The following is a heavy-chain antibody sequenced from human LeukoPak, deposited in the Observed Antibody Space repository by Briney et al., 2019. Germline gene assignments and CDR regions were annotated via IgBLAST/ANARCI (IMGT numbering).Heavy chain of an antibody. CDR1: GFSLSNYG. CDR3: AKGFYIVEVPAAHPYFDY. D-gene: IGHD2-2*01. J-gene: IGHJ4*02. Sequence: GGSLRLSCTTSGFSLSNYGMHWVRQAPGKGLEWVAFIRYDGTIKSYADSVKGRFTISRDNSKNTLYLQMNSLKPEDTAVYYCAKGFYIVEVPAAHPYFDYWGQGTLVTVSS. V-gene: IGHV3-30*02. CDR2: IRYDGTIK.